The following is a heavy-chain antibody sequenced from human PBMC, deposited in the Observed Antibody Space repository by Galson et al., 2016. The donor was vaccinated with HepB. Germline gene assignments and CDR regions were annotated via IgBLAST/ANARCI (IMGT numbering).Heavy chain of an antibody. CDR2: INYNGVA. Sequence: ETLSPTCAVYGGPFSGNYWSWLRQPPGRGLEWIGVINYNGVAAYNPSLKSRDTIAVDTSQNQFSLKLNSVTAADTAVHYCARGPNYDFWSGYRGFSFDIWGQGTLVAVSS. CDR1: GGPFSGNY. CDR3: ARGPNYDFWSGYRGFSFDI. D-gene: IGHD3-3*01. J-gene: IGHJ4*02. V-gene: IGHV4-34*01.